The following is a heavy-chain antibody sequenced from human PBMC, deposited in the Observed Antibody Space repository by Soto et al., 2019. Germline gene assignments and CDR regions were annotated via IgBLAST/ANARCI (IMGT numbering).Heavy chain of an antibody. CDR2: IYHTGSI. Sequence: PSETLSLTCTVSGGSITSYYWSWIRQSAGKGLEWIGRIYHTGSINYNPSLQSRVTMSVDTSKNQVSLKLTSVTAADAAVYYCARDMRVFGGIDIWGQGTMVTVSS. J-gene: IGHJ3*02. D-gene: IGHD3-3*01. CDR1: GGSITSYY. V-gene: IGHV4-4*07. CDR3: ARDMRVFGGIDI.